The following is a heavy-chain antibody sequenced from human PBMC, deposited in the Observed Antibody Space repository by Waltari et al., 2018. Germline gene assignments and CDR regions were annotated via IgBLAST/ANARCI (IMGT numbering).Heavy chain of an antibody. V-gene: IGHV3-21*01. Sequence: EVQLEESGGGLVKPGGSLRLSCAASGFNFKHYTMTWVRQAPGKGLEWVSSVSSRTTYKYYADSVKGRFTISRDNAKNSLYLQMNSLRAEDTAVYYCARGILRSSEWLLMDYCEYWGQGALVTVSS. CDR2: VSSRTTYK. CDR1: GFNFKHYT. J-gene: IGHJ4*02. CDR3: ARGILRSSEWLLMDYCEY. D-gene: IGHD3-3*01.